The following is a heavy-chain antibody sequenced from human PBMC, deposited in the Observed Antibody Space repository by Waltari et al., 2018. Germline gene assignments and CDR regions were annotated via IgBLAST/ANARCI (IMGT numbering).Heavy chain of an antibody. J-gene: IGHJ5*02. CDR1: GGTFSSYT. Sequence: QVQLVQSGAEVKKPGSSVKVSCKASGGTFSSYTISWVRQAPGQGLEWMGRIIPILGIANYAQKFQGRVTITADKSTSTAYMELSSLRSEDTAVYYCARGTLVYEDWFDPWGQGTLVTVSS. D-gene: IGHD2-8*01. CDR2: IIPILGIA. V-gene: IGHV1-69*02. CDR3: ARGTLVYEDWFDP.